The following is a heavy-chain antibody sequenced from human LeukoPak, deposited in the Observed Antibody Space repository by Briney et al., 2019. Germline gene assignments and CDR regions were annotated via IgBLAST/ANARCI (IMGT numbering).Heavy chain of an antibody. CDR3: ARDLSGGSGDDY. V-gene: IGHV1-18*01. J-gene: IGHJ4*02. CDR1: GYTLTSYG. Sequence: ASVKVSCKASGYTLTSYGISWVRQAPGQGLEWMGWISAFNGNTNYAQKLQGRVTMTTDTSTSTAYMELRSLRSDDTAVYYCARDLSGGSGDDYWGQGTLVTVSS. CDR2: ISAFNGNT. D-gene: IGHD7-27*01.